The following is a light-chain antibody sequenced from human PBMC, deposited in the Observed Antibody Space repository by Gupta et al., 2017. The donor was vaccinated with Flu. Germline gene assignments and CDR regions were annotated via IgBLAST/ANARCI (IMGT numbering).Light chain of an antibody. CDR3: MQALETPFT. V-gene: IGKV2-28*01. CDR2: SAS. Sequence: VTPGEAASLSFSSSHSLVHTNGHSYLNWYLQTPGHSPQLIIYSASTRTSGVPARFGGSGSGTDFPLNINTVEAEDVGVYYCMQALETPFTFGPGTKVEIK. J-gene: IGKJ3*01. CDR1: HSLVHTNGHSY.